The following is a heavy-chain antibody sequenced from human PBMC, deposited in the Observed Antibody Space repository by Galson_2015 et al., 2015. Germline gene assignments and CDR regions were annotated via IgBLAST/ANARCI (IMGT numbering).Heavy chain of an antibody. CDR3: AKDHRLDDYGGKSDY. J-gene: IGHJ4*02. Sequence: SLRLSCAASGFTFSSYGMHWVRQAPGKGLEWVAVISYDGSNKYYADSVKGRFTISRDNSKNTLYLQMNSLRAEDTAVYYCAKDHRLDDYGGKSDYWGQGTLVTVSS. CDR1: GFTFSSYG. D-gene: IGHD4-23*01. V-gene: IGHV3-30*18. CDR2: ISYDGSNK.